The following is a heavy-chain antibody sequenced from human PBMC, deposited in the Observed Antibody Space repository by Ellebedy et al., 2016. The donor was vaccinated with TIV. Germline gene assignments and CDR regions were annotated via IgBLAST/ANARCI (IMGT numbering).Heavy chain of an antibody. CDR2: IIPAGGST. CDR1: GYSFTSNY. Sequence: AASVKVSCKASGYSFTSNYMHWARQAPGQGLEWMGIIIPAGGSTTYAQKFQGRVTMTRETSTSTVYMELSSLRSEDTAGYYCARDHQGDSRGHERWFYSYFDHWGQGTLVTVSS. CDR3: ARDHQGDSRGHERWFYSYFDH. D-gene: IGHD3-22*01. J-gene: IGHJ4*02. V-gene: IGHV1-46*01.